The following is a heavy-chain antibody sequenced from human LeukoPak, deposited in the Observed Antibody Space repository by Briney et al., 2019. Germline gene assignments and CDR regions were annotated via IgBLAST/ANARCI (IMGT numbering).Heavy chain of an antibody. CDR3: APQVGYCSGGSCYDRY. CDR2: ISGSGGST. J-gene: IGHJ4*02. V-gene: IGHV3-23*01. Sequence: GGSLRLSCAASGFTFSSYAMSWVRQAPGKGLEWVSAISGSGGSTYYADSVKGRFTISRDNAKNSLYLQMNSLRAEDTAVYYCAPQVGYCSGGSCYDRYWGQGTLVTVSS. CDR1: GFTFSSYA. D-gene: IGHD2-15*01.